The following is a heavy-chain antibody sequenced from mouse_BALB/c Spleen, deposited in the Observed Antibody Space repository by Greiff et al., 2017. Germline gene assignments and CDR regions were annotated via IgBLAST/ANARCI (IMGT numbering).Heavy chain of an antibody. CDR1: GYTFTSYW. Sequence: LKQPGSELVRPGASVKLSCKASGYTFTSYWMHWVKQRHGQGLEWIGNIYPGSGSTNYDEKFKSKGTLTVDTSSSTAYMHLSSLTSEDSAVYYCTRLAYYFDYWGQGTTLTVSS. CDR2: IYPGSGST. J-gene: IGHJ2*01. CDR3: TRLAYYFDY. V-gene: IGHV1S22*01.